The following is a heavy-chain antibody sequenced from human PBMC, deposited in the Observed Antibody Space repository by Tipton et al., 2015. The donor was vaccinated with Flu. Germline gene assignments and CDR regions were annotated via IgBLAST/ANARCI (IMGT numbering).Heavy chain of an antibody. V-gene: IGHV4-61*02. D-gene: IGHD2-2*01. CDR1: GGSISSGSYY. J-gene: IGHJ4*02. CDR3: ARGDCSGTSCLDY. CDR2: IYTSGST. Sequence: TLSLTCTVSGGSISSGSYYWSWIRQPAGKGLEWIGRIYTSGSTNYNPSLKSRVTISVDTSKNQFSLKLSAVNAADTAVYYCARGDCSGTSCLDYWGQGTLVCVSS.